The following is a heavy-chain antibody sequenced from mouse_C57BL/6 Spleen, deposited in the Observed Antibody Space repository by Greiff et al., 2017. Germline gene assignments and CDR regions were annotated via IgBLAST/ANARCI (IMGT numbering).Heavy chain of an antibody. J-gene: IGHJ2*01. CDR3: TVLITTVGEDY. D-gene: IGHD1-1*01. V-gene: IGHV6-3*01. CDR1: GFTFSHYW. Sequence: VMLVESGGGLVQPGGSMKFSCVASGFTFSHYWMNWVRQSPEKGLEWVAQIRLKSDNYATHYAESVKGRFTISRDDSKSSVYLQMNNLRAEDTGIYYCTVLITTVGEDYWGQGTTLTVSS. CDR2: IRLKSDNYAT.